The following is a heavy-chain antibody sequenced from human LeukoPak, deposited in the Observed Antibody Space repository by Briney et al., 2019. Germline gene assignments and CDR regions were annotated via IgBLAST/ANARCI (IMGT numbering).Heavy chain of an antibody. CDR1: GDSLSGYW. Sequence: PSETLSLTCSVSGDSLSGYWWTWLRQPPGKGLEWIGEINHSGSTNYNPSLKSRVTISVDTSKNQFSLKLSSVTAADTAVYYCARAGLEYSRPAGGFDYWGQGTLVTVSS. J-gene: IGHJ4*02. CDR2: INHSGST. D-gene: IGHD6-6*01. V-gene: IGHV4-34*01. CDR3: ARAGLEYSRPAGGFDY.